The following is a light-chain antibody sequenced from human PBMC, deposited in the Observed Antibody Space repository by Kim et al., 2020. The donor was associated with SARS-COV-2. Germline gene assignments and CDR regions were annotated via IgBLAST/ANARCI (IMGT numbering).Light chain of an antibody. CDR2: DIS. Sequence: EIVLTQSPATLSLFPGERATLSCRASQSITNELAWYQQKPGQPPRLVIYDISNRATGIPARFSGSGSGTELTLTVSSLEPEDSAVYYCHQSAKWPGTFGHGTKVDIK. CDR3: HQSAKWPGT. J-gene: IGKJ1*01. V-gene: IGKV3-11*01. CDR1: QSITNE.